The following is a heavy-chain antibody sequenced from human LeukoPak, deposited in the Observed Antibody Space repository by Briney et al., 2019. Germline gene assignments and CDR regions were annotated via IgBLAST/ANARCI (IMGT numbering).Heavy chain of an antibody. D-gene: IGHD5-12*01. CDR1: GFTFSSYA. CDR3: ARDVDETYFDY. J-gene: IGHJ4*02. Sequence: PGGSLRLSCAASGFTFSSYAMHWVRQAPGKGLEWVAVISYDGSNKYYPDSVKGRFTISRDNSKNTLYLQMNSLRAEDTAVYYCARDVDETYFDYWGQGTLVTVSS. V-gene: IGHV3-30-3*01. CDR2: ISYDGSNK.